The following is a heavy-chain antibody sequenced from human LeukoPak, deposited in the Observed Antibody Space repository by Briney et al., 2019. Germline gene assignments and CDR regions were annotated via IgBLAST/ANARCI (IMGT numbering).Heavy chain of an antibody. CDR1: GGSFSGYY. V-gene: IGHV4-34*01. J-gene: IGHJ4*02. CDR3: ARHLVGAIGYYFDY. D-gene: IGHD1-26*01. Sequence: SETLSLTCAVYGGSFSGYYWSWIRQPPGKGLEWIGEINHSGSTNYNPSLKSRVTTSVDTSKNQFSLKLSSVTAADTAVYYCARHLVGAIGYYFDYWGQGTLVTVSS. CDR2: INHSGST.